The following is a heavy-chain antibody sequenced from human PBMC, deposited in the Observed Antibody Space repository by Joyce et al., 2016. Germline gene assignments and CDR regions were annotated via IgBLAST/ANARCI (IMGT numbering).Heavy chain of an antibody. D-gene: IGHD1-26*01. J-gene: IGHJ4*02. Sequence: QVQLRESGPGLVKPSQTLFLTCTVSGGSISSGGHFWTWIRQLPGKGLEWLGYIYYTESTYYNPSLKSRLSISVDTSKNQFSLMVRSVTVADTAVYYCAREGPGGSLDFWGQGILVTVSS. V-gene: IGHV4-31*03. CDR2: IYYTEST. CDR1: GGSISSGGHF. CDR3: AREGPGGSLDF.